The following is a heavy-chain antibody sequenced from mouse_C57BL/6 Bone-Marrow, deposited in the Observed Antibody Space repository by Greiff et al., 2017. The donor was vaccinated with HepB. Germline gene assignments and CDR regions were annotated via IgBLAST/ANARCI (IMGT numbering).Heavy chain of an antibody. CDR3: EATSYYSNYGAY. CDR1: GYAFSSYW. CDR2: IYPGDGDT. J-gene: IGHJ3*01. Sequence: VQLQESGAELVKPGASVKISCKASGYAFSSYWMNWVKQRPGKGLEWIGQIYPGDGDTNYNGKFKGKATLTADKSSSTAYMQLSSLTSEDSAVYFCEATSYYSNYGAYWGQGTLVTVSA. V-gene: IGHV1-80*01. D-gene: IGHD2-5*01.